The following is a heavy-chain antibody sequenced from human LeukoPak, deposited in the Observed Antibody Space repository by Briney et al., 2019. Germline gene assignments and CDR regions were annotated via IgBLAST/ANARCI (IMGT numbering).Heavy chain of an antibody. Sequence: PSETLSLTCSVSNASISSHFWTWVRQPPGKGLGWIGHIHYSGSTNYNPSLKSRVTLSLDTSKNQFSLELTSVTAADTAIFYCARLRPLLDQLLYFAFDSWGQGTLVTVSS. CDR2: IHYSGST. CDR1: NASISSHF. D-gene: IGHD2-2*02. CDR3: ARLRPLLDQLLYFAFDS. V-gene: IGHV4-59*11. J-gene: IGHJ5*01.